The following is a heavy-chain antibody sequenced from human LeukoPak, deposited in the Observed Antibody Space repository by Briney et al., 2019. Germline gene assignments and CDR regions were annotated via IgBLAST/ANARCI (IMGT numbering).Heavy chain of an antibody. CDR3: ARAFLVGYSPEQYFFDY. J-gene: IGHJ4*02. D-gene: IGHD2-15*01. V-gene: IGHV4-4*02. CDR1: GGSISSSNW. CDR2: IYHFGTT. Sequence: SGTLSLTCSVSGGSISSSNWWSWVRQPPGKGLECIGEIYHFGTTNYNPSLKSRVTISVDKSKNQFSLRLNSVTAADTAVYYCARAFLVGYSPEQYFFDYWGQGTLVTVSS.